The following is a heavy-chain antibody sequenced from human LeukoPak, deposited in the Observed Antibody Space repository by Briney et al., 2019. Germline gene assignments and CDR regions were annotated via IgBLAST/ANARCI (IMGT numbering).Heavy chain of an antibody. CDR2: ISSNGATT. D-gene: IGHD7-27*01. V-gene: IGHV3-64D*06. CDR3: AGSLGPLTEY. CDR1: GFTFNRFY. Sequence: GGSLRLSCSASGFTFNRFYLHWVRQAPGKGLEFVSHISSNGATTYYADSVKGRFTISRDNSKNTLYLQMSSLRAEDTAVYYCAGSLGPLTEYWGQGTLVTVSS. J-gene: IGHJ4*02.